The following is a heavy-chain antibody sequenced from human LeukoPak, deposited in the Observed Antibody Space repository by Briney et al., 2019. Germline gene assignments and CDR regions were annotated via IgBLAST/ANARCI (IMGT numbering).Heavy chain of an antibody. Sequence: PSETLSLTCIVSGGSINGYYWSWIRQPPGKGLEWIGYIYYSGSTHYNPSLQSRVTISVDTSKNQFSLKLRSVTAADTAMYYCARRYCSGGSCYSSLDYWGQGTLVTVSS. D-gene: IGHD2-15*01. V-gene: IGHV4-59*01. CDR1: GGSINGYY. CDR3: ARRYCSGGSCYSSLDY. J-gene: IGHJ4*02. CDR2: IYYSGST.